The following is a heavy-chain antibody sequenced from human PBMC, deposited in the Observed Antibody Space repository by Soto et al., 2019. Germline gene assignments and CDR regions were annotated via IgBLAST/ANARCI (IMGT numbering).Heavy chain of an antibody. Sequence: GRSLRLSCAASGFSFSRFEMNWVRQAPGKGLEWGSYISSSSDIMYYADSVKGRFAISRDNAKNSLFLQMNSLRPEDTAVYYCSRDLGSYLSPAFEYGGLGTLVPVSS. V-gene: IGHV3-48*03. CDR1: GFSFSRFE. D-gene: IGHD1-26*01. J-gene: IGHJ4*02. CDR3: SRDLGSYLSPAFEY. CDR2: ISSSSDIM.